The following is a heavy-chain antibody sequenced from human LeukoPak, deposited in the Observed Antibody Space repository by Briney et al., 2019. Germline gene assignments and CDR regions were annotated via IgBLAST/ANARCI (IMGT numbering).Heavy chain of an antibody. J-gene: IGHJ5*02. CDR2: IYDSGST. CDR3: ARGNGYCSSTSCKGWFDP. Sequence: SETLSLTCTVSGGSIRSSYYYWGWIRQPPGKGLEWIGSIYDSGSTYYNPSLKSRVTISVDTSKNQFSLKLSSVTAADTAVYYCARGNGYCSSTSCKGWFDPWGQGTLVTVSS. D-gene: IGHD2-2*03. V-gene: IGHV4-39*01. CDR1: GGSIRSSYYY.